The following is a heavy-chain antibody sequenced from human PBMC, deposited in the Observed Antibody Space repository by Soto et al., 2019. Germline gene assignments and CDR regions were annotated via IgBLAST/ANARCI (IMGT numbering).Heavy chain of an antibody. J-gene: IGHJ6*02. CDR2: ISGSSRYT. Sequence: GGSLRLSCAASGFNFSDHYMNWIRQAPRKGLEWVSYISGSSRYTNFADSVKGRLTTSRDNAKNTLYLQMNSLRVEDTAVYYCASDLSRRADVWGQGTTVTVSS. CDR1: GFNFSDHY. CDR3: ASDLSRRADV. V-gene: IGHV3-11*06.